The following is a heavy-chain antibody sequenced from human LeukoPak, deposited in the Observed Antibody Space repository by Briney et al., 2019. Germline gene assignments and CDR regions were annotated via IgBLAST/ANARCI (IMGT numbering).Heavy chain of an antibody. CDR1: GFTFSTYW. V-gene: IGHV3-74*01. CDR3: TRDHYINGWYYLDY. J-gene: IGHJ4*02. CDR2: INSDGSDT. D-gene: IGHD6-19*01. Sequence: GGSLRLSCAASGFTFSTYWMYWVRQAPGKGLVWVSHINSDGSDTNYADSVKGRFTISRDNAKNTLYLQMNSLRAEDAAVYFCTRDHYINGWYYLDYWGQGTLVTVSS.